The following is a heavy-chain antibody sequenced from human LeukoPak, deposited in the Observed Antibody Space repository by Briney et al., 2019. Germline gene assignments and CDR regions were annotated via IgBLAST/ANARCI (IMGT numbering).Heavy chain of an antibody. D-gene: IGHD3-22*01. CDR1: GGSLSDYY. V-gene: IGHV4-34*01. CDR2: ISHKGRT. Sequence: SETLSLTCAVYGGSLSDYYWSWIRQSPGKGLEWIGEISHKGRTYYNLSLKSRVTISIDTSKNQFSLKVNSVSAADTAIYFCARRSHSSGYYPFDYWGQGTLVTVSS. CDR3: ARRSHSSGYYPFDY. J-gene: IGHJ4*02.